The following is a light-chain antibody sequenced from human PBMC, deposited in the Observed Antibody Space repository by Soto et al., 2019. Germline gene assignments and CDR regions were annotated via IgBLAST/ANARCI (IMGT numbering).Light chain of an antibody. CDR1: SSDVGYYNY. V-gene: IGLV2-14*01. CDR2: DVS. J-gene: IGLJ1*01. Sequence: QSVLTQPASVSGSPGQSITISCTGTSSDVGYYNYVSWYQQHPGKAPKLMIYDVSNRPSGVSNRFSGSKSGNTASLTISGLQAEDEADYHCSSYTSSSTYVFGSGTQLTVL. CDR3: SSYTSSSTYV.